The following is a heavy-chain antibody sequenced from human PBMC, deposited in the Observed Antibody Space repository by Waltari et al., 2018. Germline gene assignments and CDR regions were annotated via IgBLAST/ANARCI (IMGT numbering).Heavy chain of an antibody. V-gene: IGHV3-7*01. CDR2: INEDGSEK. CDR3: ASGGHVDY. J-gene: IGHJ4*02. CDR1: GLTFSRFW. Sequence: EVQLVESGGGLVQPGGSLRLSCAASGLTFSRFWMTWVRQGTGKGLEWVANINEDGSEKHYVDSVKGRFTISRDNAKNSLFLQMNSLRADDTAVYYCASGGHVDYCGQGTLVTVSS.